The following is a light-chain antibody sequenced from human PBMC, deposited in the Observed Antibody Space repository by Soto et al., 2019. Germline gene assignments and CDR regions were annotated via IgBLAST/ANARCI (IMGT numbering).Light chain of an antibody. J-gene: IGLJ2*01. Sequence: QSALTQPASVSGSPGQSITISCTGTSSDVGSYNLVSWYQQHPGKAPKLMIYEVSKRPSGVSNRFSGSKSGNTASLTIAGLQAEDEADYYCCSYAGNSSHVVFGGGTQLTVL. V-gene: IGLV2-23*02. CDR1: SSDVGSYNL. CDR3: CSYAGNSSHVV. CDR2: EVS.